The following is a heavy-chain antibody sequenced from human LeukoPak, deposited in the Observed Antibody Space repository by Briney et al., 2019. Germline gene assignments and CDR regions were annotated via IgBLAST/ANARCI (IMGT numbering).Heavy chain of an antibody. J-gene: IGHJ4*02. CDR1: GDSLSSNSAA. CDR2: TYYRSKLYN. Sequence: SQTLSLTCALSGDSLSSNSAAWDWIRQSPSGGLEWLGRTYYRSKLYNDYAVSVKSRITINPDKSKNQVSLQMNSVTPEDTAVYYCARETTSLFDSWGQGTLVTVSS. D-gene: IGHD2/OR15-2a*01. V-gene: IGHV6-1*01. CDR3: ARETTSLFDS.